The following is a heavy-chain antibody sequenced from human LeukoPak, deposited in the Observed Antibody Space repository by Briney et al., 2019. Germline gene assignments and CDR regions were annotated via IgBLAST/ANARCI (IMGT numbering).Heavy chain of an antibody. CDR3: ARTGELENDY. CDR1: GYTFTSHG. Sequence: ASVKVSCKASGYTFTSHGISWVRQAPGQGLEWMGWISTYNGNTNYAQKLQGRVSMTTDTSTSTAYMDLRSLRSDDTAVYYCARTGELENDYWGQGTLVTVSS. D-gene: IGHD1-26*01. V-gene: IGHV1-18*01. J-gene: IGHJ4*02. CDR2: ISTYNGNT.